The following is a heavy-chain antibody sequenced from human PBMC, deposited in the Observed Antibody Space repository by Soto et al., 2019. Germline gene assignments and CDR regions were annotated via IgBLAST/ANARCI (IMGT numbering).Heavy chain of an antibody. J-gene: IGHJ4*02. CDR3: AREMAALNYFDY. Sequence: GGSMRLSCGASGFPFSSYSMNWVRPAPGKGLEWVSYISSSSSTIYYADSVKGRFTISRDNAKNSLYPQMNSLRAEDTAVYYCAREMAALNYFDYWGQGTLVTVSS. CDR2: ISSSSSTI. D-gene: IGHD2-15*01. V-gene: IGHV3-48*01. CDR1: GFPFSSYS.